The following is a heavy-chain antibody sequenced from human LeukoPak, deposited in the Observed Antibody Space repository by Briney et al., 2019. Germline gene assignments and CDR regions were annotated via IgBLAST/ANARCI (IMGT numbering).Heavy chain of an antibody. CDR3: AAPPLLTGYPYGI. J-gene: IGHJ3*02. CDR1: GGTFSSYA. V-gene: IGHV1-69*01. D-gene: IGHD3-9*01. CDR2: IIPIFGTV. Sequence: SVKVSCKASGGTFSSYAISWVRQAPGQGLEWMGGIIPIFGTVNYAQKFQGRVTITADESTSTAYMELSSLRSEDTAVYYCAAPPLLTGYPYGIWGQGTMVTVSS.